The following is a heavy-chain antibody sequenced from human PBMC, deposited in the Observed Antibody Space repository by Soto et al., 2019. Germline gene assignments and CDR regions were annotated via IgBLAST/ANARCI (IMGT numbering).Heavy chain of an antibody. V-gene: IGHV3-74*01. Sequence: EVQLVESGGGLVQPGGSLRLSCAASGFTFNNFWMYWVRQTPEKGLVWVSGINSDGTTTIYADSVKGRFTISRDNAKNTLYLQMNSLTVEDTAIYYCVRDIRWGQGTLLTVSS. J-gene: IGHJ4*02. CDR1: GFTFNNFW. CDR3: VRDIR. CDR2: INSDGTTT.